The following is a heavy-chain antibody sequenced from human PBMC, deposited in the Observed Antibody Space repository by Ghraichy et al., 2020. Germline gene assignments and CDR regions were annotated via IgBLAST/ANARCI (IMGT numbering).Heavy chain of an antibody. CDR3: ARADVVPAAIDY. Sequence: GGSLRLSCAASGFTFSSYWMHWVRQAPGKGLVWVSRINSDGSSTSYADSVKGRFTISRDNAKNTLYLQMNSLRAEDTAVYYCARADVVPAAIDYWGQGTLVTVSS. CDR2: INSDGSST. V-gene: IGHV3-74*01. J-gene: IGHJ4*02. CDR1: GFTFSSYW. D-gene: IGHD2-2*01.